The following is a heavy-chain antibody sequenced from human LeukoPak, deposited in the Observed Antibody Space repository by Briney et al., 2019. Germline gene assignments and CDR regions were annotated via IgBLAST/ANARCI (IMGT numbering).Heavy chain of an antibody. Sequence: SETLSLTCAVYGGSFNGYYWSWIRQPPGKGLEWIGEINHSGSTNYNPSLKSRVTISVDTSKNQFSLKLSSVTATDTAVYYCARSSEQWPRFLYFDYWGQGTLVTVSS. V-gene: IGHV4-34*01. J-gene: IGHJ4*02. CDR2: INHSGST. CDR3: ARSSEQWPRFLYFDY. D-gene: IGHD6-19*01. CDR1: GGSFNGYY.